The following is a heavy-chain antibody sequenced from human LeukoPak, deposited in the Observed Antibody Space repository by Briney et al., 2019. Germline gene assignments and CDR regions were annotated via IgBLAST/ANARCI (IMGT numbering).Heavy chain of an antibody. CDR2: ISAYNGNT. J-gene: IGHJ3*02. CDR3: ARFGLGKNIEVACIPFDI. D-gene: IGHD6-19*01. V-gene: IGHV1-18*01. CDR1: GNTFTSYA. Sequence: RASVKVSCKASGNTFTSYATTWVRQAPGQGLEWMGWISAYNGNTNYAQKLQGRVTMTTDTSTSTAYMELRSLRSDDTALYYCARFGLGKNIEVACIPFDIWGQGTMVTVSS.